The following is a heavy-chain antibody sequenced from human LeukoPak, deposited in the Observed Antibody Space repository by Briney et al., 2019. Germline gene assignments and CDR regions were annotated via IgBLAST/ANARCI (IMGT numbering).Heavy chain of an antibody. V-gene: IGHV3-21*04. J-gene: IGHJ3*02. CDR3: AKDLVVVTATPLDAFDI. CDR1: GFTFSSYS. Sequence: GGSLRLSCAASGFTFSSYSMNWVRQAPGKGLEWVSSISSSSSYIYYADSVKGRFTISRDNAKNSLYLQMNSLRAEDTAVYYCAKDLVVVTATPLDAFDIWGQGTMVTVSS. CDR2: ISSSSSYI. D-gene: IGHD2-21*02.